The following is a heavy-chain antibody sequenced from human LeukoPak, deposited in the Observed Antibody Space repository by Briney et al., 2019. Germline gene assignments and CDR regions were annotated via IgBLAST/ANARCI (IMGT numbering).Heavy chain of an antibody. J-gene: IGHJ4*02. CDR2: IKQDGSEK. V-gene: IGHV3-7*01. D-gene: IGHD3-3*01. Sequence: GGSLRLSCAASGFTFSSYWMSWVRQAPGKGLEWVANIKQDGSEKYYVNSVKGRFTISRDNAKNSLYLQMNSLRAGDTALYYCARDSKYYDFWSGYSPLDYWGQGTLVTVSS. CDR3: ARDSKYYDFWSGYSPLDY. CDR1: GFTFSSYW.